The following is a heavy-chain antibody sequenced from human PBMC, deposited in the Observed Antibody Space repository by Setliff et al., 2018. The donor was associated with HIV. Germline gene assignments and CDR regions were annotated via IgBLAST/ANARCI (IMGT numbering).Heavy chain of an antibody. CDR3: ARTLPQYTNLFDY. V-gene: IGHV1-69*13. D-gene: IGHD5-18*01. Sequence: GASVKVSCKASGGTFSSYAISWVRQAPGQGLEWMGGIIPIFGTVNYAQKFQGRVTITADESTSTAYMELSSLRSDDTAVYYCARTLPQYTNLFDYWGQGTLVTVSS. CDR1: GGTFSSYA. J-gene: IGHJ4*02. CDR2: IIPIFGTV.